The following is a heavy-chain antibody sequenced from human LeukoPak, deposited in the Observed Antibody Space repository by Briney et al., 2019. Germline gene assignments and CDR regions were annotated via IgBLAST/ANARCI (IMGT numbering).Heavy chain of an antibody. CDR1: GYXFTGYY. J-gene: IGHJ3*02. CDR2: INPDSGGT. Sequence: AASVKVSCKASGYXFTGYYMHWVRQAPGQGLEWMGGINPDSGGTNYAQKFQGGVTMTRDTSISTAYMELSRLRSDDTAVYYCARDGLGGSGAFDTWGQGTMVTVSS. CDR3: ARDGLGGSGAFDT. V-gene: IGHV1-2*02. D-gene: IGHD3-16*01.